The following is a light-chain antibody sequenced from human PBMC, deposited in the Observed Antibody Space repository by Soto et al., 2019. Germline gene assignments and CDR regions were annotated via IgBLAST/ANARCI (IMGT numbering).Light chain of an antibody. J-gene: IGLJ3*02. CDR3: GTWDSSLSVGGV. CDR1: SSNIGNNY. V-gene: IGLV1-51*02. Sequence: QSVLTQPPSVSAATGQKVTISCSGSSSNIGNNYVSWYQQLPGTAPKLLIYENNKRPSGIPDRFSGSKSGTSATLGITGLQTGDEADYYCGTWDSSLSVGGVFGGGTKLTVL. CDR2: ENN.